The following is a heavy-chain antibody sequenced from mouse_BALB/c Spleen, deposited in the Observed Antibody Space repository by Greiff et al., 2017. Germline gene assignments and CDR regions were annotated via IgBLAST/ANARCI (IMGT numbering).Heavy chain of an antibody. CDR3: VRERRYYAMDY. V-gene: IGHV2-9-2*01. CDR1: GFSLTSYD. CDR2: IWTGGGT. Sequence: VQVVESGPGLVAPSQSLSITCTVSGFSLTSYDISWIRQPPGKGLEWLGVIWTGGGTNYNSAFMSRLSISKDNSKSQVFLKMNSLQTDDTAMYYCVRERRYYAMDYWGQGTSVTVSS. J-gene: IGHJ4*01.